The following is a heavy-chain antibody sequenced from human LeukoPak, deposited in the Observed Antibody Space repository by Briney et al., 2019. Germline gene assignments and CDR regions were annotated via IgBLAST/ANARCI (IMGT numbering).Heavy chain of an antibody. CDR1: GGSISSYY. V-gene: IGHV4-59*01. J-gene: IGHJ6*02. D-gene: IGHD2/OR15-2a*01. CDR3: ARGSLERITRYYYYGMDV. CDR2: IYYGGST. Sequence: PSETLSLTCTVSGGSISSYYWSWIRQPPGEGLEWIGYIYYGGSTNYNPSLKSRVTISVDTSKNQFSLKLSSVTAADTAVYYCARGSLERITRYYYYGMDVWGQGTTVTVSS.